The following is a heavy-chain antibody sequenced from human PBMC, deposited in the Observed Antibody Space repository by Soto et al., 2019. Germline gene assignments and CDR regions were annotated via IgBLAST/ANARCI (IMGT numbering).Heavy chain of an antibody. D-gene: IGHD1-1*01. CDR3: AGDRHNHFFNP. Sequence: SETLCVSCSVSRASRSNGGYYCTCIRQSTGKCLEWIGYIYYSGITYYNPSLKSRVAISLDTSRIHFSLTLHSFTAAYMAIYHCAGDRHNHFFNPCGHGSLATVS. CDR2: IYYSGIT. CDR1: RASRSNGGYY. J-gene: IGHJ5*02. V-gene: IGHV4-31*03.